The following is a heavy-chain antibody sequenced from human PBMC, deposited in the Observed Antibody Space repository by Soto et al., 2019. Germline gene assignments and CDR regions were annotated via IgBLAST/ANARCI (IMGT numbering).Heavy chain of an antibody. V-gene: IGHV4-61*01. CDR2: IYYSGSI. J-gene: IGHJ6*02. D-gene: IGHD4-17*01. CDR1: GGSVSSGSYY. CDR3: ASLRTTVKGWIHYYYGMDV. Sequence: QVQLQESGPGLVKPSETLSLTCTVSGGSVSSGSYYWSWIRQPPGKGLEWIGYIYYSGSINYNPSLKSRVTISVDTSKNQFSLKLSSVTAADTAVYYCASLRTTVKGWIHYYYGMDVWGQGTTVTVSS.